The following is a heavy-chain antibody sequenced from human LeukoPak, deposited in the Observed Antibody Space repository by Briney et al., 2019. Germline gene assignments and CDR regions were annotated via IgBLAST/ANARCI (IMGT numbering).Heavy chain of an antibody. CDR2: IASDASHT. CDR1: EFTFSSYI. D-gene: IGHD3-16*01. J-gene: IGHJ4*02. V-gene: IGHV3-30-3*01. Sequence: PGGSLRLSCAASEFTFSSYIMHWVRQAPGKGLEWVAAIASDASHTFYVESVKGRFTISRDNSKNTLYLQMNSLRAEDTAVYYCARQGGYFDYWGQGTLVTVSS. CDR3: ARQGGYFDY.